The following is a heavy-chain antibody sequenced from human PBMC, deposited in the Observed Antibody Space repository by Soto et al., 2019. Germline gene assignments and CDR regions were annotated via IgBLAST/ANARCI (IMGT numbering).Heavy chain of an antibody. D-gene: IGHD4-17*01. V-gene: IGHV3-23*01. CDR2: ISGSGGST. J-gene: IGHJ4*02. CDR1: GFTFSSYA. Sequence: GGSLRLSCAASGFTFSSYAMSWVRQAPGKGLEWVSAISGSGGSTYYADSVKGRFTISRDNSKNTLYLQMNSLRAEDTAVYYCAKVASSGAGLLRDYGDYIAAYWGQGX. CDR3: AKVASSGAGLLRDYGDYIAAY.